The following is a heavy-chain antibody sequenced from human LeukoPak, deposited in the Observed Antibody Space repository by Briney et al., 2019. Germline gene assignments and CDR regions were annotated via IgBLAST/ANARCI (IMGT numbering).Heavy chain of an antibody. CDR2: IYHSGST. Sequence: SETLSLTCTVSGYSISSGYYWGWIRQPPGKGLEWIGSIYHSGSTNYNPSLKSRVTISVDTSKNQFSLKLSSVTAADTAVYYCAVSYYYYYMDVWGKGTTVTVSS. J-gene: IGHJ6*03. D-gene: IGHD6-6*01. CDR3: AVSYYYYYMDV. V-gene: IGHV4-38-2*02. CDR1: GYSISSGYY.